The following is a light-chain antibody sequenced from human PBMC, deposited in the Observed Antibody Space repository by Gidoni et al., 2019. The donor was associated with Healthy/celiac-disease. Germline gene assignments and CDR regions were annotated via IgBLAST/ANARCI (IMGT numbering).Light chain of an antibody. J-gene: IGKJ4*01. V-gene: IGKV1-39*01. CDR1: QSISTY. CDR3: QQSFSIPALT. CDR2: AAS. Sequence: DIQMTQSPSSLSASVGDRVTITCRASQSISTYLNWYQQKPGKAPKLLIYAASSLQSGVPSRFSGSGSGTDFTLTISSLQPEDFATYYCQQSFSIPALTFGGGTKVGIK.